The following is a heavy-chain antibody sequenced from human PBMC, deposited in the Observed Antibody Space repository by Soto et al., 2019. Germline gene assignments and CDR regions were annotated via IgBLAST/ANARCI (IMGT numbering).Heavy chain of an antibody. CDR1: GFTFSSYG. D-gene: IGHD5-12*01. Sequence: QVQLVESGGGVVQPGRSLRLSCAASGFTFSSYGMHWVRQAPGKGLEWVAVISYDGSNKYYADSVKGRFTISRDNSKNTLYLQMNSLRAEDTAGYYCAKDGWLRGGMDVWGQGTTVTVSS. CDR2: ISYDGSNK. CDR3: AKDGWLRGGMDV. J-gene: IGHJ6*02. V-gene: IGHV3-30*18.